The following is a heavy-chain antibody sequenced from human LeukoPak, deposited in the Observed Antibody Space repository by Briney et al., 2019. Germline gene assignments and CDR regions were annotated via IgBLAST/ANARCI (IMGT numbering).Heavy chain of an antibody. Sequence: ASVKVSCKASGYTFTSYGISWVRQAPGQGLEWMGWISAYNGNTNYAQKLQGRVTMTTDTSTSTAYMELRSLRSDDTAVYYCARALYSSSWNFPFDYWGQGTLVTVSS. D-gene: IGHD6-13*01. J-gene: IGHJ4*02. CDR3: ARALYSSSWNFPFDY. V-gene: IGHV1-18*01. CDR2: ISAYNGNT. CDR1: GYTFTSYG.